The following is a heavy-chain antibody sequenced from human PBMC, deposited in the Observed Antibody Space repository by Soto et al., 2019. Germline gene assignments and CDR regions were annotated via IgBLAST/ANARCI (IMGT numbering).Heavy chain of an antibody. CDR1: GFTFSSYG. V-gene: IGHV3-30*18. Sequence: XGSLRLSCSASGFTFSSYGMHWVRQAPGKGLEWVAVISYDGSNKYYADSVKGRFTISRDNSKNTLYLQMNSLRAEDTAVYYCAKDGGRAGYYYGMDVWGQGPTVTVSS. J-gene: IGHJ6*02. CDR2: ISYDGSNK. D-gene: IGHD1-26*01. CDR3: AKDGGRAGYYYGMDV.